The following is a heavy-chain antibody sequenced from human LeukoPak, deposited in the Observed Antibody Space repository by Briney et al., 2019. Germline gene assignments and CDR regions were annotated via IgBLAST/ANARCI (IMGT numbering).Heavy chain of an antibody. V-gene: IGHV4-34*01. CDR3: ARGSDTGAGLY. D-gene: IGHD6-13*01. J-gene: IGHJ4*02. CDR2: INHSGST. Sequence: PSETLSLTCAVYGGSFSGYYWSWIRQPPGKGLEWIGEINHSGSTNYNPSLKSRVSISVDSSKNQFSLKVSSVTAADTAVYYCARGSDTGAGLYGGQGTLVTVSS. CDR1: GGSFSGYY.